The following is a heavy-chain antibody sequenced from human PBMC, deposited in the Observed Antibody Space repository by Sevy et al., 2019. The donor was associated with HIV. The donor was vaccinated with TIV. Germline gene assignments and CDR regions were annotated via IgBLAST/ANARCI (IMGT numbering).Heavy chain of an antibody. CDR2: IRSEADGGTA. V-gene: IGHV3-15*07. CDR1: GFSFINAW. D-gene: IGHD1-26*01. CDR3: TTVLGWEGTSDY. J-gene: IGHJ4*02. Sequence: GGSLRLSCAASGFSFINAWMNWVRQAPGKGLEWVGRIRSEADGGTADYAAPVKGRFIISRDDSENTLYLQMNSLRTEDTAIYYCTTVLGWEGTSDYWGQGTLVTVSS.